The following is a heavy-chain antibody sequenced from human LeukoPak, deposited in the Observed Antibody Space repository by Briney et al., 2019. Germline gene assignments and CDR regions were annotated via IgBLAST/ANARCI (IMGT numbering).Heavy chain of an antibody. CDR3: ASFYYGSGSYYRFDY. CDR1: GGSISSGGYS. Sequence: PSQTLSLTCAVSGGSISSGGYSWSWIRQPPGKGLEWIGHIYHSGSTYYSPSLKSRVTISVDRSKNQFSLELTSVTAADTAVYYCASFYYGSGSYYRFDYWGQGTLVTVSS. J-gene: IGHJ4*02. CDR2: IYHSGST. D-gene: IGHD3-10*01. V-gene: IGHV4-30-2*01.